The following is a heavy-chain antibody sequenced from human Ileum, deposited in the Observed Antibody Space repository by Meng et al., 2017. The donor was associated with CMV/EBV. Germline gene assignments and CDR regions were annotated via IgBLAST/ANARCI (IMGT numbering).Heavy chain of an antibody. CDR3: AGGYSLGD. CDR2: IWHSGSA. V-gene: IGHV4-4*02. Sequence: TLSLTSGVCGGCVSDDHWWHWVSQSPGKGLEWIGEIWHSGSANYNPSLRSRVTISLDKSANQFSLKMNSVTAADTAVYYCAGGYSLGDWGQGALVTVSS. J-gene: IGHJ4*02. D-gene: IGHD3-22*01. CDR1: GGCVSDDHW.